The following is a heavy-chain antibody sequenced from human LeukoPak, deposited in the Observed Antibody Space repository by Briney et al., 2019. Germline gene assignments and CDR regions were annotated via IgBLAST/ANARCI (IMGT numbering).Heavy chain of an antibody. Sequence: ASVKVSCKASGYTFTSYGISWVRQAPGQGLEWMGWISAYNGNTNYAQKLQGRVTMTTDTSTSTAYMELRSLRSDDTAVYYCARDLSLRGQWVYYDILTGYWFDPWGQGTLVTVSS. CDR3: ARDLSLRGQWVYYDILTGYWFDP. CDR2: ISAYNGNT. CDR1: GYTFTSYG. D-gene: IGHD3-9*01. J-gene: IGHJ5*02. V-gene: IGHV1-18*01.